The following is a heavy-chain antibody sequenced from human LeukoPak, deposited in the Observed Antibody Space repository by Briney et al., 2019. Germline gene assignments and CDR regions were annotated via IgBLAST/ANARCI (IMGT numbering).Heavy chain of an antibody. D-gene: IGHD3-16*01. CDR3: TRTYEGGAFDV. CDR2: INSRGTAT. Sequence: GSLRLSCTASGFTFSSYGMHWVRQAPGKGLEWLSYINSRGTATYHADSVKGRFTISRDTAKKSLYLQMNSLRVEDTAMYYCTRTYEGGAFDVWGQGTLVIVSS. J-gene: IGHJ3*01. V-gene: IGHV3-48*01. CDR1: GFTFSSYG.